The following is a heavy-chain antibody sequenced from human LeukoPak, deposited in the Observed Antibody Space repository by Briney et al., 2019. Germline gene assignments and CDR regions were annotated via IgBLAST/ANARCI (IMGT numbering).Heavy chain of an antibody. CDR3: ARLRSYYYDSSGKGKDAFDI. V-gene: IGHV1-2*02. Sequence: ASVKVSCKASGFTFNAYYMHWVRQAPGQGLEWMGWINPNSGGTNYAQKFQGRVTMTRDTSISTAYMELSRLRSDDTAVYYCARLRSYYYDSSGKGKDAFDIWGQGTMVTVSS. CDR2: INPNSGGT. D-gene: IGHD3-22*01. CDR1: GFTFNAYY. J-gene: IGHJ3*02.